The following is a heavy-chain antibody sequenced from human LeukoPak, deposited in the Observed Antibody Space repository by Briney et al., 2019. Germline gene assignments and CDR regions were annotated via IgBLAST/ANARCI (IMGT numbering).Heavy chain of an antibody. J-gene: IGHJ4*02. CDR2: ISGSGGST. V-gene: IGHV3-23*01. CDR3: ARTGRDGYSYYFDY. D-gene: IGHD5-24*01. CDR1: GFTFNKYA. Sequence: PGGSLRLSCAASGFTFNKYAMSWVRQAPGKGLEWVSGISGSGGSTYYADSVKGRCTISRDNSKNTLYLQTNSLRAEDTAVYYCARTGRDGYSYYFDYWGQGTLVTVSS.